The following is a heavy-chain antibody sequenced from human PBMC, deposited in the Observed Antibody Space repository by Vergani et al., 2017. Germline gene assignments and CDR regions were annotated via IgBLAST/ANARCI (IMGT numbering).Heavy chain of an antibody. J-gene: IGHJ3*02. Sequence: QLQLQESGSGLVKPSQTLSLTCAVSGGSISSGGYSWSWIRQPPGKGLEWIGYIYHSGSTYYNPSLKSRVTISVDGSKNQFSLKLSCVTAADTAVYCCAREGGSGSWDSDAFDIWGQGTMVTVSS. CDR1: GGSISSGGYS. CDR3: AREGGSGSWDSDAFDI. V-gene: IGHV4-30-2*01. D-gene: IGHD3-10*01. CDR2: IYHSGST.